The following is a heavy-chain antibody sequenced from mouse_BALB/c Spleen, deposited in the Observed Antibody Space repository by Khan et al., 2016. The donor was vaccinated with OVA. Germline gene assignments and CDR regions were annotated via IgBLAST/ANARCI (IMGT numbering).Heavy chain of an antibody. CDR2: INPTSGYT. CDR3: ARERIDY. V-gene: IGHV1-7*01. J-gene: IGHJ2*01. Sequence: VQLQESGAELAKPGASVKMSCKASGYTFTSYWVHWIKQRPGQGLEWIGYINPTSGYTDYNQKFKDKATLTADKSSSTAYMQLSSLTSDDSAVYYCARERIDYWGQGTALTVSS. CDR1: GYTFTSYW.